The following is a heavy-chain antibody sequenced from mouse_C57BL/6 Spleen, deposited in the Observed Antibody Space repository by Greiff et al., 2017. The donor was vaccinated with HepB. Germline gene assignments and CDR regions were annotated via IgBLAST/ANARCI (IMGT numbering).Heavy chain of an antibody. J-gene: IGHJ1*03. D-gene: IGHD1-1*01. Sequence: EVQVVESGGGLVKPGGSLKLSCAASGFTFSSYAMSWVRQTPEKRLEWVATISDGGSYTYYPDNVKGRFTISRDNAKNNLYLQMSHLKSEDTAMYYCARDITTVVHWYFDVWGTGTTVTVSS. CDR1: GFTFSSYA. CDR2: ISDGGSYT. CDR3: ARDITTVVHWYFDV. V-gene: IGHV5-4*01.